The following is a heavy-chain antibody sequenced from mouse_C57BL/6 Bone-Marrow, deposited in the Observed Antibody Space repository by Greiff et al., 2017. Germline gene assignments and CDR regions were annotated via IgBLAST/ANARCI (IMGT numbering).Heavy chain of an antibody. J-gene: IGHJ2*01. Sequence: QVQLQQSGAELMKPGASVKLSCKATGYTFTGYWIEWVKQRPGHGLEWIGEILPGSGSTNYNGKFKGKATFTADTSSNTAYMQLSSLTTEDSAIYCCASKSYFDYWGQGTTLTVSS. V-gene: IGHV1-9*01. CDR2: ILPGSGST. CDR1: GYTFTGYW. CDR3: ASKSYFDY. D-gene: IGHD1-3*01.